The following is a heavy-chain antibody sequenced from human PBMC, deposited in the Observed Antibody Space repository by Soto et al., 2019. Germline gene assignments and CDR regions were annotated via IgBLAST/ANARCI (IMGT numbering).Heavy chain of an antibody. Sequence: SGTLSLTCAVYGGSFSGYYWSWIRQPPGKGLEWIGEINHSGSTNYNPSLKSRVTISVDTSKNQFSLKLSSVTAADTAVYYCARGLQTGGYWGQGTLVTVSS. V-gene: IGHV4-34*01. J-gene: IGHJ4*02. CDR3: ARGLQTGGY. CDR1: GGSFSGYY. CDR2: INHSGST.